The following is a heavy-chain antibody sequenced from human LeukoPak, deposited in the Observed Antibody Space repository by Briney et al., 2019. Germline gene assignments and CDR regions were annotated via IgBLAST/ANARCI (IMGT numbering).Heavy chain of an antibody. CDR3: ARVGLNTGAAAFDI. Sequence: SETLSLTCTLSGGSISSYYWSWIRQPPGKGLEWIGYIYYSGSTNYNPSLKSRVTISVDTSKNQFSLKLSSVTAADTAVYYCARVGLNTGAAAFDIWGQGTMVTVSS. J-gene: IGHJ3*02. CDR1: GGSISSYY. V-gene: IGHV4-59*01. CDR2: IYYSGST. D-gene: IGHD1-14*01.